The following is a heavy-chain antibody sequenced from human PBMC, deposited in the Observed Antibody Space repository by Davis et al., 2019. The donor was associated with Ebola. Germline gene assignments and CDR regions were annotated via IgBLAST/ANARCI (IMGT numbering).Heavy chain of an antibody. CDR1: GASIRSYY. J-gene: IGHJ6*04. CDR3: ARGEATVTTWAYYYYGMDV. D-gene: IGHD4-11*01. CDR2: INHSGST. Sequence: MPSETLSLTCTVSGASIRSYYWSWIRQPPGKGLEWIGEINHSGSTNYNPSLKSRVTISVDTSKNQFSLKLSSVTAADTAVYYCARGEATVTTWAYYYYGMDVWGKGTTVTVSS. V-gene: IGHV4-34*01.